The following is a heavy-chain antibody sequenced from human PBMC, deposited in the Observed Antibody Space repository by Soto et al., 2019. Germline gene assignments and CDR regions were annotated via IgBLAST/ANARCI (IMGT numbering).Heavy chain of an antibody. V-gene: IGHV3-74*01. CDR1: GFTFGNHW. CDR3: ATAEVDY. Sequence: GSLRLSCAASGFTFGNHWMHWVRQAPGKGLEWVSRMNSDGSTTNYADSVKGRFTVSRDNAKNTLYLQMNSLRAEDTAVYYCATAEVDYWGPGNLVTVSS. J-gene: IGHJ4*02. CDR2: MNSDGSTT.